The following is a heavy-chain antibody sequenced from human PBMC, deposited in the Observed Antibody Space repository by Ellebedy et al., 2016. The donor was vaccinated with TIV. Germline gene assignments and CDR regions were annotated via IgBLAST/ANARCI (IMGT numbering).Heavy chain of an antibody. D-gene: IGHD3-22*01. V-gene: IGHV3-23*01. Sequence: GESLKISCAASGFTFSDYYMSWIRQAPGKGLEWVSAISGSGGRTYYADSVKGRFTISRDNSKNTLYLQMNSLRAEDTAVYYCAREYYYDRNNWFDPWGQGTLVTVSS. CDR1: GFTFSDYY. J-gene: IGHJ5*02. CDR2: ISGSGGRT. CDR3: AREYYYDRNNWFDP.